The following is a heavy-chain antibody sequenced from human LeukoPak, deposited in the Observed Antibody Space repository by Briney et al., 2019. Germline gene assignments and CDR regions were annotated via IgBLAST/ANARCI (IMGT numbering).Heavy chain of an antibody. CDR2: ISAYNGNT. V-gene: IGHV1-18*01. D-gene: IGHD3-22*01. J-gene: IGHJ4*02. CDR1: GYTFTTYG. Sequence: ASVKVSCKASGYTFTTYGISWIRQAPGQGLEWTGWISAYNGNTNYAQKLQGRVTMTTDTSTSTAYMELRSLRSDDTAVYYCERVPGGYYDSSGYHYFDSWGQGTLVTVSS. CDR3: ERVPGGYYDSSGYHYFDS.